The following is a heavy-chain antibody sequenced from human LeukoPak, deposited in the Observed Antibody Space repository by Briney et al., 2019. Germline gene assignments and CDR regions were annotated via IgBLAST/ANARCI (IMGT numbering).Heavy chain of an antibody. D-gene: IGHD2-2*01. J-gene: IGHJ3*02. V-gene: IGHV1-69*13. CDR1: GGVFNTYA. CDR3: AREQWEVPALPEGVFVI. CDR2: IIPIFGTA. Sequence: ASVKVSCKASGGVFNTYAINWVRQAPGQGLEWMGGIIPIFGTANYAQKFQGRVTITADESTSTAYMELSSLRSEDTAVYYCAREQWEVPALPEGVFVIWGQRTMVTVSS.